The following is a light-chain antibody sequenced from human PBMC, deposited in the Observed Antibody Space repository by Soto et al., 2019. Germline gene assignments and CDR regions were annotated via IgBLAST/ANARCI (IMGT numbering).Light chain of an antibody. CDR3: QHFISYSSWT. CDR2: DAS. J-gene: IGKJ1*01. V-gene: IGKV1-5*01. CDR1: QSIDIW. Sequence: DIQMTQSPSTLSASVGYTVTITCRSSQSIDIWLAWYQQKPGKAPYLLIYDASNLETGVPSRFSGSGSGTEFTLTISSLQPDDFATYYCQHFISYSSWTFGQGTKWIS.